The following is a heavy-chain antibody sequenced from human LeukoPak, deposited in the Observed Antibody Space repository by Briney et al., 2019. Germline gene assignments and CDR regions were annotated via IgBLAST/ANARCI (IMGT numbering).Heavy chain of an antibody. D-gene: IGHD6-19*01. CDR2: ISGSGDGT. Sequence: GGSLRLSCAASGFTLSSYSMNWVRQAPGKGLEWVSVISGSGDGTYYADSVKGRFTISRDNSKNTLYLQMNSLRAEDTAVYYCAKDKQWLDQYYFDYWGQGTLVTVSS. CDR3: AKDKQWLDQYYFDY. CDR1: GFTLSSYS. V-gene: IGHV3-23*01. J-gene: IGHJ4*02.